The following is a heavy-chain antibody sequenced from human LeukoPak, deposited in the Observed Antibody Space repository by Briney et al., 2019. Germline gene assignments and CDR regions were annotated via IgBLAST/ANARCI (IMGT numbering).Heavy chain of an antibody. CDR2: ISAYNGNT. J-gene: IGHJ4*02. CDR3: ARDCYDILTGYPYPPHY. D-gene: IGHD3-9*01. CDR1: GHTFTSYG. Sequence: ASVKVSCKASGHTFTSYGISWVRQAPGQGLEWMGWISAYNGNTNYAQKLQGRVTMTTDTSTSTAYMELRSLRSDDTAVYYCARDCYDILTGYPYPPHYWGQGTLVTVSS. V-gene: IGHV1-18*04.